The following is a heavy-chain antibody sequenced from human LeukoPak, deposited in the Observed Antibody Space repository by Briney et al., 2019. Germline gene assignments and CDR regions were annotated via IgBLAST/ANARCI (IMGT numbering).Heavy chain of an antibody. Sequence: PGGSLRLSCAASGFTYRNAWMSWVRQAPGKGLEWVGRIKSKTDGGTTDYAAPVKGRFTISRDDSKNTLYLQMNSLKTEDTAVYYCTTGARHAHYYYYYMDVWGKGTTVTVSS. CDR2: IKSKTDGGTT. V-gene: IGHV3-15*01. J-gene: IGHJ6*03. CDR3: TTGARHAHYYYYYMDV. CDR1: GFTYRNAW.